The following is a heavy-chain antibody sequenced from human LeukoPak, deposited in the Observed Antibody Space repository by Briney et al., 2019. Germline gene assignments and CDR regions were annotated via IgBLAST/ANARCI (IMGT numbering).Heavy chain of an antibody. CDR3: ALVPAAVDAFDI. CDR2: MNPNSGNT. V-gene: IGHV1-8*01. D-gene: IGHD2-2*01. J-gene: IGHJ3*02. CDR1: GYTFTSYD. Sequence: ASVKVSCKASGYTFTSYDINWVRQATGQGLEWIGWMNPNSGNTGYAQKFQGRVTMTRNTSISTAYMELSSLRSEDTAVYYCALVPAAVDAFDIWGQGTMVTVSS.